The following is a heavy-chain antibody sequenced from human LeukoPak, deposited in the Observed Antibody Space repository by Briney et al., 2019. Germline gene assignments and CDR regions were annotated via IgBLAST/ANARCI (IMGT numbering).Heavy chain of an antibody. Sequence: SVKVSCKASGGTFSSYAISWVRQAPGQGLEWMGRIIPILGIANYAQKFQGRVTITADKSTSTAYMELSSLRSEDTAVYYCARDPGDIVVVPAAKVARLDYWGQGTLVTVSS. CDR1: GGTFSSYA. V-gene: IGHV1-69*04. J-gene: IGHJ4*02. CDR3: ARDPGDIVVVPAAKVARLDY. CDR2: IIPILGIA. D-gene: IGHD2-2*01.